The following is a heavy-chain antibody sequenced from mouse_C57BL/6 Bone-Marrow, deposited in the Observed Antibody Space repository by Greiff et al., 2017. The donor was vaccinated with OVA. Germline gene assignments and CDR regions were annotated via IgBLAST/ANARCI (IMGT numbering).Heavy chain of an antibody. D-gene: IGHD2-4*01. J-gene: IGHJ4*01. V-gene: IGHV1-64*01. CDR2: IHPNSGST. Sequence: QVQLQQPGAELVKPGASVKLSCKASGYTFTSYWMHWVKQRPGQGLEWIGMIHPNSGSTNYNAKFKSKATLTVDKSSSTAYMQLSSLTSEDSAVYYCARYDYAYAMDYWGQGTSVTVSS. CDR3: ARYDYAYAMDY. CDR1: GYTFTSYW.